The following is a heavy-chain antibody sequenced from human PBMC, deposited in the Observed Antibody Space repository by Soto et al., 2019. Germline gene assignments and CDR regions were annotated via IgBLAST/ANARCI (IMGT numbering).Heavy chain of an antibody. CDR3: AKGVVVTPKALDY. D-gene: IGHD2-15*01. CDR2: ISYDGSNK. CDR1: GFTFSSYG. J-gene: IGHJ4*02. V-gene: IGHV3-30*18. Sequence: GGSLRLSCAASGFTFSSYGMHWVRQAPGKGLEWVAVISYDGSNKYYADSVKGRFTISRDNSKNTLYLQMNSLRAEDTAVYYCAKGVVVTPKALDYWGQGTLVTVSS.